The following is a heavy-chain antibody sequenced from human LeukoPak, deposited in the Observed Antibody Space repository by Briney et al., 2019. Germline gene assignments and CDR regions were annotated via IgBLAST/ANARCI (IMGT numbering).Heavy chain of an antibody. Sequence: ASVKVSRKASGYTFTSYGISWVRQAPGQGLEWMGWINPNSGGTNYAQKFQGRVTMTRDTSISTAYMELSRLRSDDTAVYYCARDNSISGVDFWGQGTLVTVSS. D-gene: IGHD1-14*01. CDR1: GYTFTSYG. J-gene: IGHJ4*02. CDR2: INPNSGGT. V-gene: IGHV1-2*02. CDR3: ARDNSISGVDF.